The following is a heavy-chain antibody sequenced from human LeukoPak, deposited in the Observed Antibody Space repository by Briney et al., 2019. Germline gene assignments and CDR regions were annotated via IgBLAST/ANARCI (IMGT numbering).Heavy chain of an antibody. J-gene: IGHJ4*02. Sequence: GASVKVSCKASGYSFTNYYIHWVRQAPGQGLEWMGRINPSGGGTSYAQKFQGRVTMTRDMSTSTVYMELNSLRSEDTAVYYCARDQDSIGYGENLYWGQGILVTVSS. D-gene: IGHD5-18*01. CDR1: GYSFTNYY. CDR2: INPSGGGT. CDR3: ARDQDSIGYGENLY. V-gene: IGHV1-46*01.